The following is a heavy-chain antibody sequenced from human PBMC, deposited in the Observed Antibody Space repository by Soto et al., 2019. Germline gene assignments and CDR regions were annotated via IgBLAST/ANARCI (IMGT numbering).Heavy chain of an antibody. CDR2: IYYSGST. D-gene: IGHD6-19*01. CDR3: ARGVAVAGPYFDS. Sequence: PSETLSLTCSVSGGSISSYYWSWIRQPPGKGLEWIGYIYYSGSTNYNPSLKSRVTISVDTSKKQFSLKLSPVTAADTAVYSCARGVAVAGPYFDSWGKGTPVTVSS. J-gene: IGHJ4*02. V-gene: IGHV4-59*01. CDR1: GGSISSYY.